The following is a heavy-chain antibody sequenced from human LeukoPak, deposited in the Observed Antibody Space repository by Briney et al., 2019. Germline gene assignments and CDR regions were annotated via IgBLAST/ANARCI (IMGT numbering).Heavy chain of an antibody. V-gene: IGHV3-9*01. CDR1: GFTFKDYG. CDR2: INWNGGGT. CDR3: AKHMRATNTYSFFGLDV. D-gene: IGHD1-26*01. Sequence: GRSLRLSCAATGFTFKDYGMHWVRHPPGKGLEWVSSINWNGGGTDYADSVKGRFTISRDNAKNSLCLQLSSLRPEDTALYYCAKHMRATNTYSFFGLDVWGQGTTVTVSS. J-gene: IGHJ6*02.